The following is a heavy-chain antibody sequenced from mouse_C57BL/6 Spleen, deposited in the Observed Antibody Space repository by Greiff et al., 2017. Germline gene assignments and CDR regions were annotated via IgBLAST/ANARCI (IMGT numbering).Heavy chain of an antibody. CDR3: ARRYYGSSYRYFDV. J-gene: IGHJ1*03. Sequence: QVQLQQPGAELVKPGASVKMSCKASGYTFTSYWITWVKQRPGQGLEWIGDIYPGSGSTYYNEKFKSKATLTVDTSSSTAYMQLSRLTSEDAAVYYCARRYYGSSYRYFDVWGTGTTVTVSS. V-gene: IGHV1-55*01. CDR1: GYTFTSYW. CDR2: IYPGSGST. D-gene: IGHD1-1*01.